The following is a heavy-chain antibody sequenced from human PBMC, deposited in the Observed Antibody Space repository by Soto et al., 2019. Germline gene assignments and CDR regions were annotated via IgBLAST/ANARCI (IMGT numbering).Heavy chain of an antibody. Sequence: SVKLSCKDSGGTFRSNAISWVRQAPKQGLEWMGGIIPIFGTANYAQKFQGRVTITADESTSTAYMELSSLRSEDTAVYYCARVGYSSGWPLTYYFDYWGQGTLVTVSS. D-gene: IGHD6-19*01. CDR1: GGTFRSNA. CDR2: IIPIFGTA. CDR3: ARVGYSSGWPLTYYFDY. V-gene: IGHV1-69*13. J-gene: IGHJ4*02.